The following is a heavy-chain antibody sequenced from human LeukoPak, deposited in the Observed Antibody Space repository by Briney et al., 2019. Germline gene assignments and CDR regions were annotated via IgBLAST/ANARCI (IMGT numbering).Heavy chain of an antibody. Sequence: GGSLRLSCAASGFTFSSYAMSWVRQAPGKGLEWVSAISGSGGSTYYADSVKGRFTISRDNSKNTLYLQMNSLRAEDTALYYCARGGHYDILTGYSPVEYYFYYMDVWGKGTTVTVSS. D-gene: IGHD3-9*01. V-gene: IGHV3-23*01. CDR1: GFTFSSYA. CDR2: ISGSGGST. J-gene: IGHJ6*03. CDR3: ARGGHYDILTGYSPVEYYFYYMDV.